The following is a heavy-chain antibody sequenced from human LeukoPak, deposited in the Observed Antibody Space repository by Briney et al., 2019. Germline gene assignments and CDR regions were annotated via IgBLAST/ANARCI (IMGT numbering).Heavy chain of an antibody. Sequence: PGGSLRLSCAASGFTFSSYGMHWVRQAPGKGLEGVAFIRYDGSNKYYADSVKGRFTISRDNSKNTLYLQMNSLRAEDTAVYYCAKDKYSSGWYSPIDYWGQGTLVTVSS. D-gene: IGHD6-19*01. V-gene: IGHV3-30*02. CDR2: IRYDGSNK. J-gene: IGHJ4*02. CDR3: AKDKYSSGWYSPIDY. CDR1: GFTFSSYG.